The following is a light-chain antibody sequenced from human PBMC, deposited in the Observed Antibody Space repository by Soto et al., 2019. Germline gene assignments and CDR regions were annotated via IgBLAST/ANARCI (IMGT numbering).Light chain of an antibody. CDR2: WAS. Sequence: DIVMTQSPDSLTVSLGERATINCKSSQSVLSTSNYKNYLAWFQQRPGQPPKVLIYWASTRESGVPDRFGGSGSGTDFTLTISSLQAEDVAVYYCQQYHSGPITFGQGPRLEIK. V-gene: IGKV4-1*01. CDR3: QQYHSGPIT. J-gene: IGKJ5*01. CDR1: QSVLSTSNYKNY.